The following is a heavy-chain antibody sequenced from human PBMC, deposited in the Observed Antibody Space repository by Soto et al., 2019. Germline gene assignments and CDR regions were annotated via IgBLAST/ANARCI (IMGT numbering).Heavy chain of an antibody. V-gene: IGHV1-69*06. D-gene: IGHD6-19*01. CDR3: APVAGRPGDRWFDP. CDR1: GGTFSSYA. CDR2: IIPIFGTA. J-gene: IGHJ5*02. Sequence: QVQLVQSGAEVKKPGSSVKVSCKASGGTFSSYAISWVRQAPGQGLEWMGGIIPIFGTANYAQKFQGRVTITADKSTSTAYMEVSSLRSEDTAVYYCAPVAGRPGDRWFDPWGQGTLVTVSS.